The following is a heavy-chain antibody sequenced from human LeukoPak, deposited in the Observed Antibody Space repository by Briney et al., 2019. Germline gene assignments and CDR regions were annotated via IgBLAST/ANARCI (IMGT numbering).Heavy chain of an antibody. CDR3: ARVCHKRSGSYYFDY. CDR1: GFTFSSYA. J-gene: IGHJ4*02. CDR2: ISYDGSNK. V-gene: IGHV3-30-3*01. Sequence: PGGSLRLSCAASGFTFSSYAMHWVRQAPGKGLEWVAVISYDGSNKYYADSVKGRFTISRDNSKNTLYLQMNSLRAEDTAVYYCARVCHKRSGSYYFDYWGQGTLVTVSS. D-gene: IGHD1-26*01.